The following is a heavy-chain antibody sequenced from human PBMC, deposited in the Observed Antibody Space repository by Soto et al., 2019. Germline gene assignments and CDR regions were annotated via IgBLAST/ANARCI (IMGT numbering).Heavy chain of an antibody. D-gene: IGHD3-16*01. CDR2: IKEDGSEI. Sequence: QSGGSLRLSCAVSGFNVMSYWMSWVRQAPGKGLGWVASIKEDGSEIYYLHSVRGRFSISRDSAGNALHLTMNYLSAEDTGVYFCARDIGFDYVNWGQGTLVTVSS. J-gene: IGHJ4*02. V-gene: IGHV3-7*01. CDR1: GFNVMSYW. CDR3: ARDIGFDYVN.